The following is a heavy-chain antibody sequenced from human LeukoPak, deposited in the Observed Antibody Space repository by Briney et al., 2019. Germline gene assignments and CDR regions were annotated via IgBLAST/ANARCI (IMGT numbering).Heavy chain of an antibody. CDR3: ARSGYSSSSHIYF. CDR1: GYTFTGYY. Sequence: ASVKVSCKASGYTFTGYYIHWVRQAPGQGLEWVGWINPNSGGTNYAQKFQGRVTMTRDTSISTAYMEPSRLRSDDTAVYYCARSGYSSSSHIYFWGQGTLVTVSS. J-gene: IGHJ4*02. D-gene: IGHD6-6*01. CDR2: INPNSGGT. V-gene: IGHV1-2*02.